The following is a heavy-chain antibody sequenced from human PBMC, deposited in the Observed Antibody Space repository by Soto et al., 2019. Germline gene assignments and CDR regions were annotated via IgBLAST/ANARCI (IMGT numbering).Heavy chain of an antibody. CDR3: AKGRVTIFGVVSPPFDY. Sequence: QVQLVESGGGVVQPGRSLRLSCAASGFTFSSYGMHWVRQAPGKGLEWVAVISYDGSNKYYADSVKGRFTISRDNYKNTLYLQMNSLRAEDTAVYYCAKGRVTIFGVVSPPFDYWGQGTLVTVSS. D-gene: IGHD3-3*01. CDR2: ISYDGSNK. CDR1: GFTFSSYG. V-gene: IGHV3-30*18. J-gene: IGHJ4*02.